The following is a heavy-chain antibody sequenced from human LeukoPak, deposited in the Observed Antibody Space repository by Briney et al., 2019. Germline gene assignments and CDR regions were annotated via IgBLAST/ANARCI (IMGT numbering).Heavy chain of an antibody. CDR3: ARGGNYGDYGYREGYYFDY. D-gene: IGHD4-17*01. Sequence: GGSLRLSCTVSGFTLSSNSISWVRQAPGKGLEWVSGINWNGGSTGYADSVKGRFTISRDNAKNSLYLQMNSLRAEDTALYYCARGGNYGDYGYREGYYFDYWGQGTLVTGSS. J-gene: IGHJ4*02. CDR2: INWNGGST. V-gene: IGHV3-20*04. CDR1: GFTLSSNS.